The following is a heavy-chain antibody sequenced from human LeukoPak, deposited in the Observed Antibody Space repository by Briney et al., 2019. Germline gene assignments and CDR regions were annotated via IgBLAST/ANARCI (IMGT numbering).Heavy chain of an antibody. CDR2: ISFDGSSS. V-gene: IGHV3-30-3*01. CDR1: GFAFSSYA. CDR3: ARDYDFWSDDRSYYYYAMDV. Sequence: GRSLRLSCAASGFAFSSYAMHWVRQAPGKGLEWVAFISFDGSSSYYADSVRGRFSISRDSSTNTLYLQMNSLRAEDTAVYYCARDYDFWSDDRSYYYYAMDVWGQGTTVTVSS. D-gene: IGHD3-3*01. J-gene: IGHJ6*02.